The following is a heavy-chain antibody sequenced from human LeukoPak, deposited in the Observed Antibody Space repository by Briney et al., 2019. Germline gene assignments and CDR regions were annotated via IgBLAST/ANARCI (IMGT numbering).Heavy chain of an antibody. V-gene: IGHV4-59*01. Sequence: SETLSLTCNVSGGSISSYSWTWIRQPPGKGLEWIGPIYYSGRSNYNPSLTSRVTTSLDTSRNQFSLRLRSVTAADSAVYYCARDTCTNGVCPDYWGQGTLVTVSS. CDR2: IYYSGRS. D-gene: IGHD2-8*01. CDR3: ARDTCTNGVCPDY. J-gene: IGHJ4*02. CDR1: GGSISSYS.